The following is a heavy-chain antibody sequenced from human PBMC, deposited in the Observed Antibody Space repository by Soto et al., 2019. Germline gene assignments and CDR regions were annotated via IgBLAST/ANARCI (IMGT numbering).Heavy chain of an antibody. V-gene: IGHV4-31*03. CDR3: ARVPYSSGYYSGGGDAFDI. D-gene: IGHD3-22*01. CDR1: GGSISSGGYY. Sequence: PSEPLSLTCTVSGGSISSGGYYWSWKSKKQGKGREWIGYRDDSGSTYYNPSLKSRVTISVDTSKTQSSLKLTSVTAADTAVYYCARVPYSSGYYSGGGDAFDIWGQGTMVTVSS. CDR2: RDDSGST. J-gene: IGHJ3*02.